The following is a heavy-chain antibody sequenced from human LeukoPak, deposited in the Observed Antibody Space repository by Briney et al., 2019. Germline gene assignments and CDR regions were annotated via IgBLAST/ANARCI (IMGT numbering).Heavy chain of an antibody. CDR1: GLTFSRYA. Sequence: PGGSLRLSCAASGLTFSRYAMSWVRQAPGKGLEWVSGVSTSGGSKYYADSVKGRFTISRDNSKNTLHLQMNSLRAEDTAVYYCAKQAYDSPRTDFDYWGQGTLVTVSS. D-gene: IGHD3-22*01. CDR2: VSTSGGSK. J-gene: IGHJ4*02. CDR3: AKQAYDSPRTDFDY. V-gene: IGHV3-23*01.